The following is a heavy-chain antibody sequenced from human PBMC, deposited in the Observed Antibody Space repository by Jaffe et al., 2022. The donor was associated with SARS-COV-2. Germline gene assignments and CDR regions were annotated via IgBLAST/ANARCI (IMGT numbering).Heavy chain of an antibody. Sequence: EVQLVESGGGLVKPGGSLRLSCAASGFTFSNAWMSWVRQAPGKGLEWVGRIKSKTDGGTTDYAAPVKGRFTISRDDSKNTLYLQMNSLKTEDTAVYYCTTDPTSKVDSGSYKGGAYYYYGMDVWGQGTTVTVSS. CDR2: IKSKTDGGTT. D-gene: IGHD1-26*01. CDR1: GFTFSNAW. V-gene: IGHV3-15*01. J-gene: IGHJ6*02. CDR3: TTDPTSKVDSGSYKGGAYYYYGMDV.